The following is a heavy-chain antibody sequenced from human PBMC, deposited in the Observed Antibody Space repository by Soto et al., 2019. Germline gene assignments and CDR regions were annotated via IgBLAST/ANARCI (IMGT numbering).Heavy chain of an antibody. V-gene: IGHV3-23*01. CDR2: ISGSGGST. CDR3: AKEIAYDFWSGYLGYGMDV. J-gene: IGHJ6*02. Sequence: EVQLLESGGGLVQPGGSLRLSCAASGFTFSSYAMSWVRQAPGKGLEWVSAISGSGGSTYYADSVKGRFTISRDNSKNTLYLQMNSLRAEDTAVYYCAKEIAYDFWSGYLGYGMDVWGQGTTVTVSS. D-gene: IGHD3-3*01. CDR1: GFTFSSYA.